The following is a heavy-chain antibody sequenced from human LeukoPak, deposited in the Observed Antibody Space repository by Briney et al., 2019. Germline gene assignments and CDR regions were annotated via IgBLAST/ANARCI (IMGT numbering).Heavy chain of an antibody. CDR2: INHSGST. CDR3: ARGPEYYDILTGYSPNYYYYGMAV. D-gene: IGHD3-9*01. CDR1: GGSFSGYY. V-gene: IGHV4-34*01. Sequence: SETLSLTCAVYGGSFSGYYWSWIRQPPGKGLEWIGEINHSGSTNYNPSLKSRVTISVDTSKNQFSLKLSSVTAADTAVYYCARGPEYYDILTGYSPNYYYYGMAVWGKGTTATASS. J-gene: IGHJ6*04.